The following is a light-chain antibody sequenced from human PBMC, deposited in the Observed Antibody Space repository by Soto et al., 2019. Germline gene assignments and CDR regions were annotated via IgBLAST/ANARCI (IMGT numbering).Light chain of an antibody. Sequence: PGERATLSCRASQSLSSYLAWYQQKPGQAPRLLIYGASSRATGIPDRFSGSGSGTDFTLTISRLEPEDFAVYYCRQYGSSPSYTFGQGIKLELK. J-gene: IGKJ2*01. CDR2: GAS. V-gene: IGKV3-20*01. CDR3: RQYGSSPSYT. CDR1: QSLSSY.